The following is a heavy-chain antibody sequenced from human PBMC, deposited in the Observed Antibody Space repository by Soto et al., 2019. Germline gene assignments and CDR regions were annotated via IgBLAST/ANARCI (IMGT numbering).Heavy chain of an antibody. V-gene: IGHV4-59*01. CDR2: VYYSGST. CDR3: ASQRIAAAGTWFDY. J-gene: IGHJ4*02. CDR1: GDSISNYY. Sequence: SETLSLTCTVSGDSISNYYWSWIRQPPGKGLEWIAYVYYSGSTNYNPSLKSRVTISVATSMNQFSLKLSSVTAADTAVYYCASQRIAAAGTWFDYWGQGTLVTVSS. D-gene: IGHD6-13*01.